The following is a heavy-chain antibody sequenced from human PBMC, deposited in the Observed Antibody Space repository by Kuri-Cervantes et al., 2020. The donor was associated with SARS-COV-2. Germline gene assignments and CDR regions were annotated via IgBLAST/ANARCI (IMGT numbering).Heavy chain of an antibody. D-gene: IGHD2-2*01. CDR3: ARDEVAGQLGY. CDR2: IYYSGST. V-gene: IGHV4-61*01. Sequence: GSLRLSCTVSGGSVSSGRYYWSWIRQPPGKGLEWIGYIYYSGSTNYNPSLKSRVTISVDTSKNQFSLRLNSVTAADTAVYYCARDEVAGQLGYWGQGTLVTVSS. CDR1: GGSVSSGRYY. J-gene: IGHJ4*02.